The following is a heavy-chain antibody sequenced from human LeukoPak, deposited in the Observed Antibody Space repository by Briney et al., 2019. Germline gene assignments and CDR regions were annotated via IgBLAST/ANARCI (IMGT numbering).Heavy chain of an antibody. CDR3: VREDTPATANY. J-gene: IGHJ4*02. CDR1: GFTFSSSA. Sequence: GGSLRLSCAASGFTFSSSAMSWVRQTPGKGLEWVSAISGGGDITYYADSVTGRFTISRDNSKDTLFLQMHSLRPGDTAVYYCVREDTPATANYWGQGTLVTISS. V-gene: IGHV3-23*01. D-gene: IGHD2-21*02. CDR2: ISGGGDIT.